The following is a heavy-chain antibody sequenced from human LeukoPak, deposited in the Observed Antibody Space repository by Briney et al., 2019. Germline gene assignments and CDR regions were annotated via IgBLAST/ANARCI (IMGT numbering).Heavy chain of an antibody. CDR1: GYTFTDSY. Sequence: ASVKVSCKASGYTFTDSYIHWVRQTPGQGLEWMGIINPSGGSSSYAQKFQGRVILTRDTSTSTAYMELSSLRSEDTAVYYCASKPHSATSSTGDDFGDFTLDYWGQGTLVTVSS. CDR2: INPSGGSS. J-gene: IGHJ4*02. V-gene: IGHV1-46*01. D-gene: IGHD4-17*01. CDR3: ASKPHSATSSTGDDFGDFTLDY.